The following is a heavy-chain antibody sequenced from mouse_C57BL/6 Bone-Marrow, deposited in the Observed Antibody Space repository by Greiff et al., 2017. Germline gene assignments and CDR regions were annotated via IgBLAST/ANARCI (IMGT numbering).Heavy chain of an antibody. CDR1: GYTFTSYW. V-gene: IGHV1-64*01. J-gene: IGHJ4*01. CDR2: IHPNSGST. CDR3: ARKTYYSNYDYAIDY. Sequence: VQLQQPGAELVKPGASVKLSCKASGYTFTSYWMHWVKQRPGQGLEWIGMIHPNSGSTKYNEKFKSKATLTVDKSSSTAYMQLSSLTSEDSAVYYCARKTYYSNYDYAIDYWGQGTSVTVSS. D-gene: IGHD2-5*01.